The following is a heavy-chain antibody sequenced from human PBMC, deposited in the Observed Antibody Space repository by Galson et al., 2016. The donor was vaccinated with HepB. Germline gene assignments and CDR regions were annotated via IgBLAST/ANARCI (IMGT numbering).Heavy chain of an antibody. CDR1: GFIFSNYA. Sequence: SLRLSCAASGFIFSNYAMTWVRQAPGKGLEWVSSISENGGNTYYADSVKGRFTISRDNSKGTLYLQMNSVRAEDTATYYRGPHATFSDYWGQGILVTVSS. V-gene: IGHV3-23*01. CDR2: ISENGGNT. J-gene: IGHJ4*02. D-gene: IGHD2-15*01. CDR3: GPHATFSDY.